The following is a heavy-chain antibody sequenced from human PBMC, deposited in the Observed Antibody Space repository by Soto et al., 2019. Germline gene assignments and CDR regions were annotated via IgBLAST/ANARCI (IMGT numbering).Heavy chain of an antibody. Sequence: QVQLVQSGAEVKKPGASVKVSCKASGYTFTSYGISWVRQAPGQGLEWMGWISAYNGNTNYAQKLQGRVTMTTDTSQSTAYMELRSLRSDDTAVYYCARDIVVVPAAMPEHYYYGMDVGGQGTTVTVSS. J-gene: IGHJ6*02. CDR3: ARDIVVVPAAMPEHYYYGMDV. CDR1: GYTFTSYG. D-gene: IGHD2-2*01. V-gene: IGHV1-18*01. CDR2: ISAYNGNT.